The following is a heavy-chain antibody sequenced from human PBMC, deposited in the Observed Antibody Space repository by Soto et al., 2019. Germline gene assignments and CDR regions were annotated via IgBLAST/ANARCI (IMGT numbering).Heavy chain of an antibody. CDR1: GFILSSYA. J-gene: IGHJ5*02. D-gene: IGHD6-13*01. CDR2: ISYDGSNI. Sequence: GGSLRLSCAASGFILSSYALHWVRQAPGKGLVWVAFISYDGSNIYYTDSVKGRFTISRDNAKNSLYLQMNSLRAEDTAVYYCARHPERIAQIGWFDPWGQGTLVTVSS. CDR3: ARHPERIAQIGWFDP. V-gene: IGHV3-30-3*01.